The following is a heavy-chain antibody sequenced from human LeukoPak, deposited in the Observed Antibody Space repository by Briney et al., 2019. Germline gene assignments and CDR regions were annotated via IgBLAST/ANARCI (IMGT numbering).Heavy chain of an antibody. CDR1: GYTFTSYG. V-gene: IGHV1-18*01. CDR3: ARSFESGAAAVPIGY. J-gene: IGHJ4*02. D-gene: IGHD6-13*01. Sequence: ASVKVSCKASGYTFTSYGISWVRQAPGQGLEWMGWISAYNGNTNYAPKLQGRVTMTTDTSTSTAYMELRSLRSDDTAVYYCARSFESGAAAVPIGYWGQGTLVTVSS. CDR2: ISAYNGNT.